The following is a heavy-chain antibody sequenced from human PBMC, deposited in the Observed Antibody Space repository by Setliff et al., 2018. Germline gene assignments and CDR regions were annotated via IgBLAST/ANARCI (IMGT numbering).Heavy chain of an antibody. CDR1: GYTFTNYY. Sequence: ASVKVSCKASGYTFTNYYIHWVRQAPGQGLEWMGWISAYNGNANYAQKLQGRLTMTTDTSTSTAYMELRSLRSDDTAVYYCARGPVDFVVVPAAAVFDFWGQGTLVTVSS. J-gene: IGHJ4*02. D-gene: IGHD2-2*03. V-gene: IGHV1-18*04. CDR3: ARGPVDFVVVPAAAVFDF. CDR2: ISAYNGNA.